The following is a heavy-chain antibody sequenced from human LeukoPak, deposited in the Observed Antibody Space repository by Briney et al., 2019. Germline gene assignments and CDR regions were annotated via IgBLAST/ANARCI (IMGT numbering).Heavy chain of an antibody. CDR3: ARGMGGYDDPYYFDY. V-gene: IGHV4-59*01. CDR2: IYYSGST. J-gene: IGHJ4*02. Sequence: PSETLSLTCTVSGGSISSYYWSWIRQPPGKGLEWIGYIYYSGSTNYNPSLKSRVTISVDTSKNQFSLKLSSVTAADTAVYYCARGMGGYDDPYYFDYWGRGTLVTVSS. CDR1: GGSISSYY. D-gene: IGHD5-12*01.